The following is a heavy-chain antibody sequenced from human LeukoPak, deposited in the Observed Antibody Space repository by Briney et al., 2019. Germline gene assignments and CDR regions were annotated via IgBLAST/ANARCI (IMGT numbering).Heavy chain of an antibody. V-gene: IGHV3-7*01. J-gene: IGHJ4*02. Sequence: GGSLRLPCAASGFTFSSYWMSWVRQAPGKELEWVANIKQDGSESYYVDSVKGRFTFSRDNAKNSLYLQINSLRAEDTAVYYCARLGEKADFDYWGQGTLVTVSS. CDR1: GFTFSSYW. CDR3: ARLGEKADFDY. CDR2: IKQDGSES. D-gene: IGHD3-16*01.